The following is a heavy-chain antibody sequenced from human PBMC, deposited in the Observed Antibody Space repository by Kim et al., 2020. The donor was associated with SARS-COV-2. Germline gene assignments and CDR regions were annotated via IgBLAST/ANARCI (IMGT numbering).Heavy chain of an antibody. J-gene: IGHJ3*02. D-gene: IGHD3-10*01. CDR3: AKDRYYGSGRGAFDI. V-gene: IGHV3-23*01. Sequence: DSVKGRFTISRDNSKNTLYLQMNSLRAEDTAVYYCAKDRYYGSGRGAFDIWGQGTMVTVSS.